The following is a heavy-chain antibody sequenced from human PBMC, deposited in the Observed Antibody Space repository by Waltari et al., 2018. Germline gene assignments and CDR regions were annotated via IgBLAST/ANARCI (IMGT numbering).Heavy chain of an antibody. Sequence: QVQLQESGPGLVKPSETLSLTCTVSGGSISTYSWAWIRQPPGKALEWIAYISYTGSANYNPSLKSRVTRSVDTSKNQFSLKLSSVTAADTAVYYCARSYYGDSPDYWGQGTLVTVSS. CDR1: GGSISTYS. CDR3: ARSYYGDSPDY. D-gene: IGHD4-17*01. V-gene: IGHV4-59*01. CDR2: ISYTGSA. J-gene: IGHJ4*02.